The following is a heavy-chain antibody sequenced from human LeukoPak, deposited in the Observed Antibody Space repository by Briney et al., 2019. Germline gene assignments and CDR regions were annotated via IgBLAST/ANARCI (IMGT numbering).Heavy chain of an antibody. CDR2: ISSSSSTI. V-gene: IGHV3-48*01. J-gene: IGHJ6*03. D-gene: IGHD2-2*01. CDR3: ARLGYCSTTSCSYYYYYMDV. CDR1: GFTFSSYG. Sequence: PGGSLRLSCAASGFTFSSYGMTWVRQAPGKGLEWVSYISSSSSTIYYADSVKGRFTISRDNAKNSLYLQLNSLRAEDTAVYYCARLGYCSTTSCSYYYYYMDVWGKGTTVTISS.